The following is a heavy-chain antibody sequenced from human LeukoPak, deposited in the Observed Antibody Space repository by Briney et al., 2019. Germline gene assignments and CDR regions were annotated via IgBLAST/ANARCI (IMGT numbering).Heavy chain of an antibody. J-gene: IGHJ4*02. Sequence: GGSLRLSCAASGFTFSSYAMSWVRQAPGEGLEWVSAISGSGGSTYYADSVKGRFTISRDNSKNTLYLQMNSLRAEDTAVYYCATSGTYYYDSSGYYPEGYWGQGTLVTVSS. CDR1: GFTFSSYA. CDR3: ATSGTYYYDSSGYYPEGY. D-gene: IGHD3-22*01. CDR2: ISGSGGST. V-gene: IGHV3-23*01.